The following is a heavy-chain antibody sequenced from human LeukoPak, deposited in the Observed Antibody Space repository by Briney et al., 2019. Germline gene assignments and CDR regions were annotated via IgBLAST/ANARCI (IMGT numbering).Heavy chain of an antibody. J-gene: IGHJ5*02. CDR1: GGSISSYY. D-gene: IGHD3-10*01. CDR3: ARRLLLTDWFDP. CDR2: IYYSGST. Sequence: SETLSLTCTASGGSISSYYWSWIRQPPGKGLEWIGYIYYSGSTNYNPSLKSRVTISVDTSKNQFSLKLSSVTAADTPVYYCARRLLLTDWFDPWGQGTLVTVSS. V-gene: IGHV4-59*01.